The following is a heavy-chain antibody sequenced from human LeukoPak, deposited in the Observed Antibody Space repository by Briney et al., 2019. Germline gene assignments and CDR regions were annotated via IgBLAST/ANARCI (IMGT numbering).Heavy chain of an antibody. D-gene: IGHD5-18*01. V-gene: IGHV4-39*01. J-gene: IGHJ4*02. CDR1: GASISGSGYY. Sequence: SETLSLTCTVSGASISGSGYYWGWIRQPPGKGLEWIGSIYSSGSTYYNPSLKSRVTISVDTSKNQFSLKLSSVTAADTAVYYCARFKAGYSYGYDYWGQGTLVTVSS. CDR2: IYSSGST. CDR3: ARFKAGYSYGYDY.